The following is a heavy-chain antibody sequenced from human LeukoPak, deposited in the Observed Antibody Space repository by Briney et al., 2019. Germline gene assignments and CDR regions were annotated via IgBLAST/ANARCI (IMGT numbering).Heavy chain of an antibody. Sequence: GGSLRLSCAASGFTFSSYSMNWVRQAPGKGLEWVSSISSSSYIYYADSVKGRFTISRDNAKNSLYLQMNSLRAEDTAVYYCASFRCSGGSCSMAPFDYWGQGTLVTVSS. CDR1: GFTFSSYS. V-gene: IGHV3-21*01. CDR2: ISSSSYI. J-gene: IGHJ4*02. CDR3: ASFRCSGGSCSMAPFDY. D-gene: IGHD2-15*01.